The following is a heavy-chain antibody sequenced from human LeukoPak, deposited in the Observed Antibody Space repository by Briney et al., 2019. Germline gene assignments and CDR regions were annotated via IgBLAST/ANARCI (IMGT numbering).Heavy chain of an antibody. CDR2: ISGSGGST. CDR3: ANTLNYYGSGSYYG. J-gene: IGHJ4*02. CDR1: GFTFSSYA. Sequence: GGSLRLSCAASGFTFSSYAMSWVRQAPGKGLEWVSAISGSGGSTYYADSVKGRFTISRDNSKNTLYLQMNSLRAEDTAVYYCANTLNYYGSGSYYGWGQGTLVTVSS. D-gene: IGHD3-10*01. V-gene: IGHV3-23*01.